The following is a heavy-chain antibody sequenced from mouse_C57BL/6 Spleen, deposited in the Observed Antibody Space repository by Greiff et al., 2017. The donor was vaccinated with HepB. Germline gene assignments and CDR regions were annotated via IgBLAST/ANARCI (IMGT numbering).Heavy chain of an antibody. Sequence: VQLRQSGAELVRPGTSVKVSCKASGYAFTNYLIEWVKQRPGQGLEWIGVINPGSGSTNYNEKFKSKATLTVDTSSSTAYMQLSSLTSEDSAVYYCARRGYYGSSYGYFDYWGQGTTLTVSS. CDR2: INPGSGST. CDR3: ARRGYYGSSYGYFDY. V-gene: IGHV1-54*01. D-gene: IGHD1-1*01. CDR1: GYAFTNYL. J-gene: IGHJ2*01.